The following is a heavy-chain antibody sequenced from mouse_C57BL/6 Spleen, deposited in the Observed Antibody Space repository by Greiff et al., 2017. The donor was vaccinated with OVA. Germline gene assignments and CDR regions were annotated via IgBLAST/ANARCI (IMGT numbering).Heavy chain of an antibody. CDR1: GYAFSSYW. V-gene: IGHV1-80*01. CDR2: IYPGDGDT. J-gene: IGHJ4*01. D-gene: IGHD2-5*01. Sequence: VQLQESGAELVKPGASVKISCKASGYAFSSYWMNWVKQRPGKGLEWIGQIYPGDGDTNYNGKFKGKATLTADKSSSTAYMQLSSLTSEDSAVYFCARPAYYSNYDYAMDYWGQGTSVTVSS. CDR3: ARPAYYSNYDYAMDY.